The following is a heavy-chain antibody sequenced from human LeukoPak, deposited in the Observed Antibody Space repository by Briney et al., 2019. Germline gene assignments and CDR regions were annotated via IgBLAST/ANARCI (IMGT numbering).Heavy chain of an antibody. V-gene: IGHV3-30-3*01. D-gene: IGHD6-13*01. Sequence: GRSLRLSCAASGFTFSSYAMHWVRQAPGKGLEWVAVISYDGSNKYYVDSVKGRFTISRDNSKNTLYLQMNSLRAEDTAVYYCATLAAAGTRNYFDYWGQGTLVTVSS. CDR1: GFTFSSYA. CDR2: ISYDGSNK. CDR3: ATLAAAGTRNYFDY. J-gene: IGHJ4*02.